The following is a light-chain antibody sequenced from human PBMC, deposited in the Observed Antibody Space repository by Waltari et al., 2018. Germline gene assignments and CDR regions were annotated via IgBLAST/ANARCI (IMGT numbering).Light chain of an antibody. Sequence: QSALTQPASVSGSPGQSITISCTGTSSDVAGYNYVPWYQQYPGKAPKLVIYDVSNRPSGASNRFSGSKSGNTASLIISGLQAEDEADYYCSSYTSSSLYVFGTGTKVTVL. CDR3: SSYTSSSLYV. CDR2: DVS. CDR1: SSDVAGYNY. J-gene: IGLJ1*01. V-gene: IGLV2-14*03.